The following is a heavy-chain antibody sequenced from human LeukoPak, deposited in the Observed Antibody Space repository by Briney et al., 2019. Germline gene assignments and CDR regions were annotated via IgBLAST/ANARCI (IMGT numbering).Heavy chain of an antibody. Sequence: SETLSLTCAVYGGSFSGYYWSWIRQPPGKGLEWIGEINHSGSTNYNPSLKSRVTISVDTSKNQFSLKLSSVTAADTAVYYCARQGLFGGIRYCSSTSCYKGNWFDPWGQGTLVTVSS. CDR3: ARQGLFGGIRYCSSTSCYKGNWFDP. D-gene: IGHD2-2*02. V-gene: IGHV4-34*01. J-gene: IGHJ5*02. CDR2: INHSGST. CDR1: GGSFSGYY.